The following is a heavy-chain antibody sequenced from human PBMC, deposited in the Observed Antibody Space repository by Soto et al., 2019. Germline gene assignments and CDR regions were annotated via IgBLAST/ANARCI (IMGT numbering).Heavy chain of an antibody. CDR3: ARVKILAGHY. J-gene: IGHJ4*02. CDR2: IKQDGSDK. Sequence: EMQLVESGGGLVQHGGSPRLSCAASGFTVSTYWMSWVRQAPGKGLEWVANIKQDGSDKYYVDSVKGRFTISRDNAKNSLYLQMNGLRAEDTAVYYCARVKILAGHYWGQGTLVTVSS. CDR1: GFTVSTYW. V-gene: IGHV3-7*05. D-gene: IGHD2-15*01.